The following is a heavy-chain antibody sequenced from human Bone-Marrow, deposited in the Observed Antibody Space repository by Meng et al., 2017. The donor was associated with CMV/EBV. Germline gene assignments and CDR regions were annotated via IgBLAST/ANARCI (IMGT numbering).Heavy chain of an antibody. CDR1: GFTVSSNY. D-gene: IGHD5-18*01. CDR2: IYSGGST. CDR3: ASGTAMVPSYYYYYGMDV. J-gene: IGHJ6*02. V-gene: IGHV3-53*01. Sequence: LSLTCAASGFTVSSNYMSWVRQAPGKGLVWVSVIYSGGSTYYADSVKGRFTISRDNSKNTLYLQMNSLRAEDTAVYYCASGTAMVPSYYYYYGMDVWGQGTTVTVSS.